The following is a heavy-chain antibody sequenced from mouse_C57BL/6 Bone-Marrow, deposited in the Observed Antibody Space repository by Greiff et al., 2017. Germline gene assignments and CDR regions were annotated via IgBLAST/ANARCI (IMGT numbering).Heavy chain of an antibody. CDR3: TRELYYGNYYAMDY. J-gene: IGHJ4*01. D-gene: IGHD2-1*01. CDR1: GFTFSSYA. CDR2: ISSGGDYI. Sequence: EVQGVESGEGLVKPGGSLKLSCAASGFTFSSYAMSWVRQTPEKRLEWVAYISSGGDYIYYADTVKGRFTISRDNARNTLYLQMSSLKSEDTAMYYCTRELYYGNYYAMDYWGQGTSVTVSS. V-gene: IGHV5-9-1*02.